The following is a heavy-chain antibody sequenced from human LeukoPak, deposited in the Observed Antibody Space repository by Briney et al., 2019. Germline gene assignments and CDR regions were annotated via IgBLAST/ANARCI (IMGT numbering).Heavy chain of an antibody. CDR3: ARGHGNWNYVWFDP. CDR1: GASMSSYY. Sequence: PSETLSLTCTVSGASMSSYYWSWIRQPPGKGLEWIGYIYYSGSTNYNPSLKSRVTISVDTSKNQFSLKLSSVTAADTTVYYCARGHGNWNYVWFDPWGQGTLVTVSS. D-gene: IGHD1-7*01. J-gene: IGHJ5*02. V-gene: IGHV4-59*01. CDR2: IYYSGST.